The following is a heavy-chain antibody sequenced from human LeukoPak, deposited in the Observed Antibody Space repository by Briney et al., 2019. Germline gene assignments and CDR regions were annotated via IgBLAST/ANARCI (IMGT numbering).Heavy chain of an antibody. V-gene: IGHV4-34*01. CDR1: GGSFSGYY. J-gene: IGHJ4*02. Sequence: SETLSLTCAVYGGSFSGYYWSWIRQPPEKGLEWIGEINHSGSTNYNPSLKSRVTISVDTSKNQFSLKLSSVTAADTAVYYCARGLNYYDSSGYYSYPNDYWGQGTLVTVSS. CDR3: ARGLNYYDSSGYYSYPNDY. D-gene: IGHD3-22*01. CDR2: INHSGST.